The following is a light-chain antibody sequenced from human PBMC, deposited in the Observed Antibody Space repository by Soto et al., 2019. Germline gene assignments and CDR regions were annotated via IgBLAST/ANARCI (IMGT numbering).Light chain of an antibody. J-gene: IGKJ4*01. CDR2: AAS. CDR1: QSISSY. V-gene: IGKV1-39*01. Sequence: DIQMTQSPSSLSASVGDRVTITCRASQSISSYLNWYQQKPGKAPKLLIYAASSLQSGVPSRFSGSGSGTACTLSSSRLQPDDFAPYYCQQSYSTPLTFGGGTKVEIK. CDR3: QQSYSTPLT.